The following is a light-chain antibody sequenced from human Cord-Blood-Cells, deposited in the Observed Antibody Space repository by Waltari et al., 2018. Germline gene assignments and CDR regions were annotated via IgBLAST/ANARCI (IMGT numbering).Light chain of an antibody. CDR2: AAS. CDR3: QQSYSTWT. Sequence: DIQMTQSPSSLSASVGDRVTNTCRASQSISSYLNWYQQKPGQAPKLLIYAASSLQSGVPSRVSGSGSGTDFTLTISSLQPEDFATYYCQQSYSTWTFGQGTKVEIK. CDR1: QSISSY. V-gene: IGKV1-39*01. J-gene: IGKJ1*01.